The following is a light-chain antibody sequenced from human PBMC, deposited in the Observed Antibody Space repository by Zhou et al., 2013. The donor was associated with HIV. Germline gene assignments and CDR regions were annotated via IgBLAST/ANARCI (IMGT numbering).Light chain of an antibody. Sequence: EIVMTQSPGTLSVSPGERATLSCRASQSVGTNLAWYQQKTGQAPRLLIYGAFSRATGIPARFSGSGSGTEFTLTISSLQSEDFAVYYCQQYNNWPPLTFGGRDQGRRSN. CDR2: GAF. CDR3: QQYNNWPPLT. J-gene: IGKJ4*01. V-gene: IGKV3-15*01. CDR1: QSVGTN.